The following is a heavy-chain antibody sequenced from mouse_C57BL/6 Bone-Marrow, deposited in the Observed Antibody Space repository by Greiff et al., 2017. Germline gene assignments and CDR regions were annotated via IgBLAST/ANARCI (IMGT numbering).Heavy chain of an antibody. Sequence: EVKVVESGGGLVQPGGSLSLSCAASGFTFTDYYMSWVRQPPGKALEWLGFIRNKANGYTTEYSASVKGRFTISRDNSQSILYLQMNALRAEDSATYYCAKISTYYGSSYPWFAYWGQGTLVTVSA. CDR2: IRNKANGYTT. CDR3: AKISTYYGSSYPWFAY. CDR1: GFTFTDYY. D-gene: IGHD1-1*01. J-gene: IGHJ3*01. V-gene: IGHV7-3*01.